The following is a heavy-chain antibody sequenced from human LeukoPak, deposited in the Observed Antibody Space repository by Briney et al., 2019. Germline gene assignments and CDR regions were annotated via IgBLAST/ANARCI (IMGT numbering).Heavy chain of an antibody. D-gene: IGHD4-23*01. J-gene: IGHJ4*02. CDR1: GFTVSSNY. CDR3: ARDQPDYGGTGIDY. Sequence: GGSLRLSCAASGFTVSSNYMSWVRQAPGRGLEWVSVIYSGGSTYYADSVKGRFTISRDNSKNTLYLQMNSLRAEDTAVYYCARDQPDYGGTGIDYWGQGTLVTVSS. CDR2: IYSGGST. V-gene: IGHV3-53*01.